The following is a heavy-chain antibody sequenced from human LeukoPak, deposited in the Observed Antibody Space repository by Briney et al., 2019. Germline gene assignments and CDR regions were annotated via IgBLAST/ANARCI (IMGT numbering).Heavy chain of an antibody. CDR2: VSYSGGT. CDR1: GASVSSHY. V-gene: IGHV4-59*02. J-gene: IGHJ4*02. CDR3: ARLSTYYDFWSQLDY. Sequence: SETLSLTCTVSGASVSSHYWSWIRQPPGKGLEWIGYVSYSGGTNYNPSLKSRVTISLDTSKDQFSLRLNSVTAADTAVYYCARLSTYYDFWSQLDYWGQGTLVTVSS. D-gene: IGHD3-3*01.